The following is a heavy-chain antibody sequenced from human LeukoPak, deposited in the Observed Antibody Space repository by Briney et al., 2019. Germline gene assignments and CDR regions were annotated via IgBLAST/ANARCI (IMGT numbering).Heavy chain of an antibody. D-gene: IGHD2-2*01. J-gene: IGHJ4*02. CDR1: GYTVSSNY. CDR2: IYTGGRA. V-gene: IGHV3-53*01. Sequence: GGSLRLSCTASGYTVSSNYMTWVRQAPGRGLEWVAVIYTGGRAFYADSVKGRFTISKDNSKNTLYLQMDSLRTEDTAVYYCAILIGYCSSTSCPLGGWGQGTLVTVSS. CDR3: AILIGYCSSTSCPLGG.